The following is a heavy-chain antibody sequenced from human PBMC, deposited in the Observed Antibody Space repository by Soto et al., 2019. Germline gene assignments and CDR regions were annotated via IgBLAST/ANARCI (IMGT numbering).Heavy chain of an antibody. J-gene: IGHJ4*02. CDR2: NQYRGST. Sequence: SETLSLTCSVSDDSMTSCAYYWGLLRPRPGKGLDWIGSNQYRGSTDYNPSLKSRVTMSLDTSKNQYSLRLSSVTAADTAVYLFAEMFWVGDVLFDYRRRGTLDIVSS. CDR3: AEMFWVGDVLFDY. CDR1: DDSMTSCAYY. V-gene: IGHV4-39*01. D-gene: IGHD3-10*02.